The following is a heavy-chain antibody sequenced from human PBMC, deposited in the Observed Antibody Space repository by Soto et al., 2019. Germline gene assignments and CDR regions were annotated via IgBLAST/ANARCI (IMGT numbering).Heavy chain of an antibody. CDR3: ARDRATYDDGSGSSDY. D-gene: IGHD3-10*01. Sequence: EVQLVESGGGLVQPGGSLRLSCAASGFTFSSYWMTWVRQAPGKGLEWVANIKQDGSEKYYVDSVKGRFTISRDNAKNSLSLQMNSLRAEDTAVYYCARDRATYDDGSGSSDYWGQGTLVTVSS. CDR1: GFTFSSYW. CDR2: IKQDGSEK. J-gene: IGHJ4*02. V-gene: IGHV3-7*04.